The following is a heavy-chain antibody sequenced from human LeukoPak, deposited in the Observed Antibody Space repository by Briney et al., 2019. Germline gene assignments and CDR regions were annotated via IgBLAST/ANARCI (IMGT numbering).Heavy chain of an antibody. Sequence: SVKVSCKASGGTLSSYAISWVRQAPGQGLEWMGGIIPIFGTANYAQKFQGRVTITTDESTSTAYMELSSLRSEDTAVYYCARDSYYYYDSSGYYYYFDYWGQGTLVTVSS. V-gene: IGHV1-69*05. CDR2: IIPIFGTA. CDR1: GGTLSSYA. D-gene: IGHD3-22*01. CDR3: ARDSYYYYDSSGYYYYFDY. J-gene: IGHJ4*02.